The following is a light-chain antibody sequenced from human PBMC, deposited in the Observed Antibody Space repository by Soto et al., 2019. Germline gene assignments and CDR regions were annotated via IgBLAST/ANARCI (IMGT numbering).Light chain of an antibody. Sequence: EAVMTQSPATLSVSPGERATLSCRASQSVCSYVAWYQQKPGQAPRLLMYGASTRATGVPTRFSGSGSGTVFTLTISSLQSEDFAVYFCQHYNNWPPQFTFGGGTKVEIK. J-gene: IGKJ4*01. CDR1: QSVCSY. V-gene: IGKV3-15*01. CDR2: GAS. CDR3: QHYNNWPPQFT.